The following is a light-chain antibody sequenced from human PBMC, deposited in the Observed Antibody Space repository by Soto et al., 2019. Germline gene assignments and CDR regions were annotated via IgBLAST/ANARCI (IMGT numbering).Light chain of an antibody. Sequence: AIRMTQSPSSFSASTGDRVTITCRASQGISSYLAWYQQKPGKAPKLLIDDASNLATGVPSRFSGSGSGTDFTLTISRLEPEDFAVYYCQQYGSSPRTFGQGTKVDIK. CDR1: QGISSY. CDR2: DAS. CDR3: QQYGSSPRT. J-gene: IGKJ1*01. V-gene: IGKV1-8*01.